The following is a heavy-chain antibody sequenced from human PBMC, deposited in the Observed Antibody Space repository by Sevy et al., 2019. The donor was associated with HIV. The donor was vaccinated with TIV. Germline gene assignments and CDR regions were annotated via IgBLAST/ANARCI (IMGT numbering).Heavy chain of an antibody. V-gene: IGHV1-69*13. CDR3: ARGGGNGWYYFDY. D-gene: IGHD6-19*01. CDR2: IIPILGSV. CDR1: GGIFRSYG. Sequence: ASVKVSCKASGGIFRSYGISWVRQAPGQGLEWMGGIIPILGSVNYAQKFQGRVTITADESTKTAYMELSSVRSEDTAVYYCARGGGNGWYYFDYWGQETLVTVSS. J-gene: IGHJ4*02.